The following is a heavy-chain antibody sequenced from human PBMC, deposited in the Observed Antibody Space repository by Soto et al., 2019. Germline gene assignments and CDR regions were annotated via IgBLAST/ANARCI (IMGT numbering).Heavy chain of an antibody. Sequence: QVQLVESGGGVVQPERSLRISCAASGFTFGSFAMHWVRQAPGKGLEWVAGISYDGIDKYYVDSVKGRFTISRYNSKGTLFVKMISLRAEDTSVYYCPRDTGHILVVRSIHGDYWGQGALVTVSS. J-gene: IGHJ4*02. V-gene: IGHV3-30-3*01. D-gene: IGHD2-21*01. CDR1: GFTFGSFA. CDR3: PRDTGHILVVRSIHGDY. CDR2: ISYDGIDK.